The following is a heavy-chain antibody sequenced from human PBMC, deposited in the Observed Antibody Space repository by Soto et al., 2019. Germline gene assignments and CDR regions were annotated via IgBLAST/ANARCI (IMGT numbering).Heavy chain of an antibody. CDR2: IYYSGST. CDR1: GGSISSGDYY. CDR3: AAHIDYYDSSGYSAGGWFDP. V-gene: IGHV4-30-4*01. D-gene: IGHD3-22*01. J-gene: IGHJ5*02. Sequence: PSETLSLTCTVSGGSISSGDYYWSWIRQPPGKGLEWIGYIYYSGSTYYNPSLKSRVTISVDTSKNQFSLKLSSVTAADTAVYYCAAHIDYYDSSGYSAGGWFDPWGQGTLVTVS.